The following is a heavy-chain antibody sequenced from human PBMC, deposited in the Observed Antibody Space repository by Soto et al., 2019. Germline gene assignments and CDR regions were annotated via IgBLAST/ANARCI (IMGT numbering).Heavy chain of an antibody. J-gene: IGHJ6*02. CDR3: ARDGMTTVKHYYYYGMDV. V-gene: IGHV3-48*03. Sequence: GGSLRLSCAASGFTFSSYEMNWVRQAPGKGLEWVSYISSSGSTIYYADSVKGRFTISRDNAKNSLYLQMNSPRAEDTAVYYCARDGMTTVKHYYYYGMDVWGQGTTVTVSS. D-gene: IGHD4-17*01. CDR1: GFTFSSYE. CDR2: ISSSGSTI.